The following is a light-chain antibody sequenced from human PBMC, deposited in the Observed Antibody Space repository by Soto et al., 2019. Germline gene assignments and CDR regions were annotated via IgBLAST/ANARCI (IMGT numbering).Light chain of an antibody. CDR1: QSISSW. J-gene: IGKJ1*01. V-gene: IGKV1-5*01. Sequence: DIQMTQSPSTLSASVGDRVTITCRASQSISSWLAWYQQIPGKAPNLLTYDAFSLESGGPSRFSGSGSGTEFTLTIIILQPDYFATYYCQQYNRYVTFGQGTKVEIK. CDR2: DAF. CDR3: QQYNRYVT.